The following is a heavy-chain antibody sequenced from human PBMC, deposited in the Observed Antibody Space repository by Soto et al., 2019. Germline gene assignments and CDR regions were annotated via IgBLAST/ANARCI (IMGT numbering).Heavy chain of an antibody. V-gene: IGHV4-34*01. D-gene: IGHD3-10*01. CDR3: ARASNYYGSGSHPYGMDV. CDR1: GGSFSGYY. CDR2: INHSGST. J-gene: IGHJ6*02. Sequence: PSETLSLTCAVYGGSFSGYYWSWIRQPPGKGLEWIGEINHSGSTNYNPSLKSRVTISVDTSKNQFSLKLSSVTAADTAVYYCARASNYYGSGSHPYGMDVWGQGTTVTVSS.